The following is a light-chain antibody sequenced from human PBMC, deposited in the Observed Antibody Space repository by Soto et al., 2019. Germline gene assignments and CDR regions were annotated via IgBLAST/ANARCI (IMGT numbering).Light chain of an antibody. CDR3: AAWDDSLSVVV. CDR2: RNN. CDR1: SSNIGSNY. Sequence: QPVLTQPPSVSGTPGQEVSISCSGSSSNIGSNYVYWYQQVPGTAPQLLIYRNNQRPSGVPDRLSASKSDASASLAISGLRSEDEADYYCAAWDDSLSVVVFGGGTKLTVL. V-gene: IGLV1-47*01. J-gene: IGLJ2*01.